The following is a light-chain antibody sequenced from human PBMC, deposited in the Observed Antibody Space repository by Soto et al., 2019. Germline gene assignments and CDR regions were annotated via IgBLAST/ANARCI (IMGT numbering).Light chain of an antibody. CDR1: QSVSSSS. V-gene: IGKV3-20*01. CDR2: ATS. Sequence: EIVLTQSPGTLSLSPGESATLSCRASQSVSSSSLAWYQQKPGQAPRLLMYATSSRITGIPDRFSGSGSGTDFTLTITRLEPEDFAVYYCQQYGSSPLYTFGQGTRLEIK. J-gene: IGKJ2*01. CDR3: QQYGSSPLYT.